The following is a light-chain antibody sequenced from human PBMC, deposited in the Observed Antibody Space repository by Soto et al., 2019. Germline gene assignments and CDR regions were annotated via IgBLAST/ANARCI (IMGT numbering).Light chain of an antibody. CDR3: QQYNNWWT. CDR1: QSVSSN. Sequence: IGLTQGPDTLSLSPEERATLSCRASQSVSSNLAWYQQKPGQAPRLLIYGASTRATGIPARLSGSGSGTEFTLTISSLQSEDFAVYYCQQYNNWWTFGQGTMVDNK. V-gene: IGKV3-15*01. CDR2: GAS. J-gene: IGKJ1*01.